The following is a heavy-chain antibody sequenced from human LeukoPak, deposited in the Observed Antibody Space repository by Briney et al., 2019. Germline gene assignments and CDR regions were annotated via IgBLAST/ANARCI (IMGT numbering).Heavy chain of an antibody. J-gene: IGHJ4*02. D-gene: IGHD6-13*01. CDR2: ISRTGNSI. Sequence: RGSLRLSCVAPGFTRTSYEMRWVRLAQGKGKEWISYISRTGNSIYYADFVKGRFTVSRDSAKDPLYLQMNSLRAEDTSVYYCARGPYSSNWYVDYWGQGTMVTVAS. CDR3: ARGPYSSNWYVDY. CDR1: GFTRTSYE. V-gene: IGHV3-48*03.